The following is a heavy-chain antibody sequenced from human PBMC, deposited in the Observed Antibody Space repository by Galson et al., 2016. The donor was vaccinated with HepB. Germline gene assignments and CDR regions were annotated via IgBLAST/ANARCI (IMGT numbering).Heavy chain of an antibody. D-gene: IGHD3-3*01. V-gene: IGHV1-18*01. CDR3: ARDTYYDFWSGYVIDY. CDR2: ISAYNGNT. J-gene: IGHJ4*02. CDR1: GYTFINYG. Sequence: QSGAEVKKPGASVKVSCMASGYTFINYGISWVRQAPGQGLEWMGWISAYNGNTNYVQKLQGRVTLTTDTSTSTAYMELRSLRSDDTAVYYCARDTYYDFWSGYVIDYWGQGTLVTVSS.